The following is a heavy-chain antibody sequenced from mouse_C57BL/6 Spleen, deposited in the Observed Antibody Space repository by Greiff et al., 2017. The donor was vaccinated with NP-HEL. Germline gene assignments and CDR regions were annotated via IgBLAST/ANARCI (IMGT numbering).Heavy chain of an antibody. CDR2: IDPETGGT. Sequence: QVQLQQSGAELVRPGASVTLSCKASGYTFTDYEMHWVKQTPVHGLEWIGAIDPETGGTAYNQKFKGKAILTADKSSSTAYMELRSLTSEDSAVYYCTLPGYGSSYFAYWGQGTLVTVSA. CDR1: GYTFTDYE. CDR3: TLPGYGSSYFAY. J-gene: IGHJ3*01. D-gene: IGHD1-1*01. V-gene: IGHV1-15*01.